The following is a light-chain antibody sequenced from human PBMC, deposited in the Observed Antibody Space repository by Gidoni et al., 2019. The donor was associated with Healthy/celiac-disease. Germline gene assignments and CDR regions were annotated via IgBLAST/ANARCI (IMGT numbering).Light chain of an antibody. Sequence: IVLTQSPATLSLSPGERATLSCGASQSVSSSYLAWYQQKPGLAPRLLIYDASSRATGIPERFSGSGSGTDFTLTISRLEPEDFAVYYWQQYNSSPLTFGEGTKVEIK. J-gene: IGKJ4*01. V-gene: IGKV3D-20*01. CDR2: DAS. CDR1: QSVSSSY. CDR3: QQYNSSPLT.